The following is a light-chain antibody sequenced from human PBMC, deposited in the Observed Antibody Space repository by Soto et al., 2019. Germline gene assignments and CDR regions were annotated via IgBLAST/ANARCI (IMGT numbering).Light chain of an antibody. Sequence: AIQMTQSPSSLSASVGDRVTISCRASQGIRNDLAWYQQKPGKAPKLLIYDASSLESGVPSRFSGSGSGTEFTLTISSLQSEDFAVYYCQQYNNWPPITFGQGTRLEIK. J-gene: IGKJ5*01. V-gene: IGKV1D-13*01. CDR3: QQYNNWPPIT. CDR2: DAS. CDR1: QGIRND.